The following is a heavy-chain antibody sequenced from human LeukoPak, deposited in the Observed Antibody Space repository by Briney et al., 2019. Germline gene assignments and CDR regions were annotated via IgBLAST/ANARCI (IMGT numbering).Heavy chain of an antibody. CDR3: AKDRTSIFGVVIPFDY. D-gene: IGHD3-3*01. V-gene: IGHV3-30*02. J-gene: IGHJ4*02. CDR1: AFTFSSYS. Sequence: PGGSLRLSCAASAFTFSSYSMHWVRQAPGKGLEWVAFIRYDGSNEYYADSVKGRFTISRDNSKNTLYLQMNSLRAEDTAVYYCAKDRTSIFGVVIPFDYWGQGTLVTVSS. CDR2: IRYDGSNE.